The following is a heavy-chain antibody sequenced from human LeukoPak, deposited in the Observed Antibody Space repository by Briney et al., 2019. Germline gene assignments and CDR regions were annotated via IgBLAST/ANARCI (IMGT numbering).Heavy chain of an antibody. J-gene: IGHJ4*02. CDR2: ISYDANII. Sequence: PGGSLRLSCTASGFTFSRYWMHWVRQAPGKGLEWVAVISYDANIIHYADSVKGRFTISRDNSKNTLYLQMNSLRAEDTAVYYCAKDQTPSVGYYQHYWGQGTLVTVSS. CDR1: GFTFSRYW. D-gene: IGHD3-22*01. V-gene: IGHV3-30*18. CDR3: AKDQTPSVGYYQHY.